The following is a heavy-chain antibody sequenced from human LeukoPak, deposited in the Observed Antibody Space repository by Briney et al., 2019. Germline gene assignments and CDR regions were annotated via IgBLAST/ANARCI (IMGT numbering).Heavy chain of an antibody. CDR3: ARHMTTGDYMDV. Sequence: SETLSLTCTVSGGSISSYYWSWIRQPPGKGLEWIGYIYYSGSTYYNPSLKSRVTISVDTSKNQFSLKLSSVTAADTAVYYCARHMTTGDYMDVWGKGTTVTVSS. CDR2: IYYSGST. CDR1: GGSISSYY. J-gene: IGHJ6*03. V-gene: IGHV4-59*08. D-gene: IGHD4-11*01.